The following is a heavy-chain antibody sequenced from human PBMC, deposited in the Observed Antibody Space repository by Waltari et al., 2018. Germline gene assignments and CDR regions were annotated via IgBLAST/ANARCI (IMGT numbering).Heavy chain of an antibody. CDR3: ARMKNDTPVPWFRDRTDDAFDI. J-gene: IGHJ3*02. CDR1: GYTFTSYY. CDR2: INPSGGST. V-gene: IGHV1-46*01. Sequence: QVQLVQSGAEVKKPGASVKVSCKASGYTFTSYYMPWVRQAPDQGLEWMGIINPSGGSTSYAQKFQGRVTMTRDTSTSTVYMELSSLRSEDTAVYYCARMKNDTPVPWFRDRTDDAFDIWGQGTMVTVSS. D-gene: IGHD3-10*01.